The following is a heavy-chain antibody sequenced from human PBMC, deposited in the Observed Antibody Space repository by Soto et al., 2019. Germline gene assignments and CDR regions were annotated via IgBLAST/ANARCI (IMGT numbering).Heavy chain of an antibody. J-gene: IGHJ4*02. CDR1: GYSFTNYY. CDR2: INAGGGYT. D-gene: IGHD2-21*02. Sequence: ASVKVSCKASGYSFTNYYMHWVRQAPGQGLEWMGTINAGGGYTTYAQRFQGRVTMTRDTSTSTVSMELSSLRYEDTALYYCTRGGHITVVTASFDFWGQGTLVTVSS. V-gene: IGHV1-46*03. CDR3: TRGGHITVVTASFDF.